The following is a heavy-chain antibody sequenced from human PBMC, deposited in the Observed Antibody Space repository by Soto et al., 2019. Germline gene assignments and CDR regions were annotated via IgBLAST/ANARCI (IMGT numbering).Heavy chain of an antibody. CDR1: GVSLSAHY. D-gene: IGHD3-3*01. CDR2: SRNKANRYTT. CDR3: GRVGDYNFWSGPDY. Sequence: GGSLRVSCAASGVSLSAHYMVWVRQAPGKGLEGVARSRNKANRYTTKYPALVKGKVTISRADSNNSLYLQMSSLQTEDTAVYYCGRVGDYNFWSGPDYWGQGTLVTVSS. V-gene: IGHV3-72*01. J-gene: IGHJ4*02.